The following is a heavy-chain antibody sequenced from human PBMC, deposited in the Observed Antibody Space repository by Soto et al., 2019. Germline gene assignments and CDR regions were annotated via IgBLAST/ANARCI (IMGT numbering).Heavy chain of an antibody. CDR1: GFTFSSYA. V-gene: IGHV3-23*01. CDR2: ISGSGGST. CDR3: AKDRIVGATNY. Sequence: WGSLRLSCSASGFTFSSYAMSWVRQAPGKGLEWVSAISGSGGSTYYADSVKGRFTISRDNSKNTLYLQMNSLRAEDTAVHYCAKDRIVGATNYWGQGTLVTVSS. J-gene: IGHJ4*02. D-gene: IGHD1-26*01.